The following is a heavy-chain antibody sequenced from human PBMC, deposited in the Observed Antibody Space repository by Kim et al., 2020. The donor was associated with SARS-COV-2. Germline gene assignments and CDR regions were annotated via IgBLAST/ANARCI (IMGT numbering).Heavy chain of an antibody. J-gene: IGHJ4*02. CDR3: ARMKGGYSYGLGDFDY. V-gene: IGHV5-10-1*01. CDR2: IDPSDSYT. Sequence: GESLKISCKGSGYSFTSYWISWVRQMPGKGLEWMGRIDPSDSYTNYSPSFQGHVTISADKSISTAYLQWSSLKASDTAMYYCARMKGGYSYGLGDFDYWGQGTLVTVSS. D-gene: IGHD5-18*01. CDR1: GYSFTSYW.